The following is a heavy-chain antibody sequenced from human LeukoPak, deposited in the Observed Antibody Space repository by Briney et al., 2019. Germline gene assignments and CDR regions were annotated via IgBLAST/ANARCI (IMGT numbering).Heavy chain of an antibody. V-gene: IGHV3-21*01. Sequence: GGSLSLSCVASGLPFPSSDFTWIRQAQGKGLEWLSTITRSGSNLYYADSVKGRFTTSRDDAKDSVYLQMESLRVEDTAIYYCARNFDSWGQGTLVTVSS. CDR1: GLPFPSSD. CDR3: ARNFDS. J-gene: IGHJ4*02. CDR2: ITRSGSNL.